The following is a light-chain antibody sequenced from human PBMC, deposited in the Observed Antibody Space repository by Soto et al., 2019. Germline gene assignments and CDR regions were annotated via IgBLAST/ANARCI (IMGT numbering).Light chain of an antibody. CDR1: QSVTSSY. CDR2: GAS. V-gene: IGKV3-20*01. CDR3: QQYGSSPQT. Sequence: EIVLTQSPGTLSLSPGERATLSCRASQSVTSSYLAWYQQKPGQAPRLLIFGASSRATGIPDRFSGSGSGTYFTLTISSLEPEDFAVYFCQQYGSSPQTFGQGTKLEIK. J-gene: IGKJ2*01.